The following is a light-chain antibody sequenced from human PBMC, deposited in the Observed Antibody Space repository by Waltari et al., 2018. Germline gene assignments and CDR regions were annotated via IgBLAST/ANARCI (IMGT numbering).Light chain of an antibody. Sequence: EIVLTQSPATLSVSPGETATLSCRASQSVSPNLAWYQQKHGQTPRLLISGASTRATGIPARFSGSWSGTEFTLTISSLQSEDFAVYYCQQYKNWPLTFGGGTKVEIK. CDR1: QSVSPN. J-gene: IGKJ4*01. CDR2: GAS. V-gene: IGKV3-15*01. CDR3: QQYKNWPLT.